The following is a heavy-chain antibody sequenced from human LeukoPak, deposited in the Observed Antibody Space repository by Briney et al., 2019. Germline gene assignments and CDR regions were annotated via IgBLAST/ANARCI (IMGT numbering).Heavy chain of an antibody. CDR2: IYHSGST. CDR1: GGPISSSYW. D-gene: IGHD2-2*01. V-gene: IGHV4-4*02. Sequence: PSETLSLTCAVSGGPISSSYWWSWIRQPPGKGLEWIGEIYHSGSTNYNLSLKSRVTISVDKSKNQFSLKLNSVTAADTAVYYCARDYCTSTTCPNWFDPWGQGTLVTVSS. J-gene: IGHJ5*02. CDR3: ARDYCTSTTCPNWFDP.